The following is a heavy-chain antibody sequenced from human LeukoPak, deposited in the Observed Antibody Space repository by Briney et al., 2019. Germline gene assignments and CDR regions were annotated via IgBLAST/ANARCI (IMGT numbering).Heavy chain of an antibody. CDR3: ARDVGEDYGDNGGDY. V-gene: IGHV3-48*04. CDR2: ISSSGSTI. CDR1: GFTFSSYS. J-gene: IGHJ4*02. D-gene: IGHD4-17*01. Sequence: GGSLRLSCAASGFTFSSYSMNWVRQAPGKGLEWVSYISSSGSTIYYADSVKGRFTISRDNAKNSLYLQIDSLRVEDTAIYYCARDVGEDYGDNGGDYWGQGTLVTVSS.